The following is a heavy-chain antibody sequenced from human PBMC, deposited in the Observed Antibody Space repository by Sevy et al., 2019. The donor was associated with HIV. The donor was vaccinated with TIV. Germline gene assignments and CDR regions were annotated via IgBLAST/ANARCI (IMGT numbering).Heavy chain of an antibody. V-gene: IGHV3-30*02. CDR1: GFTFSSYG. D-gene: IGHD4-4*01. J-gene: IGHJ6*02. CDR2: IRYDGSNK. CDR3: AKDKNAYSNYVYYYYGMDV. Sequence: GGSLRLSCAASGFTFSSYGMHWVRQAPGKGLEWVAFIRYDGSNKYYADSVKGRFTISRDNSKNTLYLQMNSLRAEDTAMYYCAKDKNAYSNYVYYYYGMDVWGQGTTVTVSS.